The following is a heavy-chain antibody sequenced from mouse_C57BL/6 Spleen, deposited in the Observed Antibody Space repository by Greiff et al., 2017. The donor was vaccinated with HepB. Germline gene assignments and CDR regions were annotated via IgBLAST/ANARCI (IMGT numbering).Heavy chain of an antibody. D-gene: IGHD1-1*01. CDR1: GYTFTDYY. CDR2: INPNNGGT. J-gene: IGHJ2*01. Sequence: VQLQQSGPELVKPGASVKISCKASGYTFTDYYMNWVKQSHGKSLEWIGDINPNNGGTSYNQKFKGKATLTVDKSSSTAYMELRSLTSEDSAVYYCARRAIYYGSSYYFDYWGQGTTLTVSS. CDR3: ARRAIYYGSSYYFDY. V-gene: IGHV1-26*01.